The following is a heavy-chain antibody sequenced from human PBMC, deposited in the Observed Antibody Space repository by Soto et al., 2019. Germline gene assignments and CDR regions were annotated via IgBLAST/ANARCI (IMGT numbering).Heavy chain of an antibody. J-gene: IGHJ6*03. CDR1: GGSISSYY. Sequence: SETLSLTCTVSGGSISSYYWSWIRQPPGKGLEWIGYIYYSGSTNYNPSLKSRVTISVDTSKNQFSLKLSSVTAADTAVYYCARDQRITFGGVNDVHHYYYYMDVWGKGTTVTVSS. CDR2: IYYSGST. D-gene: IGHD3-16*01. CDR3: ARDQRITFGGVNDVHHYYYYMDV. V-gene: IGHV4-59*01.